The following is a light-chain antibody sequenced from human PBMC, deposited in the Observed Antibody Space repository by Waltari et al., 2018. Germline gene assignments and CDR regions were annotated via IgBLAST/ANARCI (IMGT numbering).Light chain of an antibody. V-gene: IGKV3-15*01. J-gene: IGKJ2*01. CDR3: QQYNNWPPMYT. CDR1: QSVSSN. CDR2: GAS. Sequence: EIVMTQSPATLSVSPGERATLSCRARQSVSSNLAWYQHKPGQAPRLLIYGASTRATGIPARFSGSGSGTEFTLTISSLQSEDFAVYYCQQYNNWPPMYTFGQGTKLEIK.